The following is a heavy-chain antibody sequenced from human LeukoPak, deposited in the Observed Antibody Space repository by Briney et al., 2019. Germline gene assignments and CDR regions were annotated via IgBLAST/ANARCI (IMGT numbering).Heavy chain of an antibody. CDR1: GYTFTGYY. V-gene: IGHV1-2*02. CDR2: INPNSGGT. Sequence: ASVKVSCKASGYTFTGYYMHWVRQAPGQGLERMGWINPNSGGTNYAQKFQGRVTMARDTSISTAYMELSRLRSDDTAVYYCAKALWGDYFEYWGQGTLVTVSS. CDR3: AKALWGDYFEY. D-gene: IGHD3-10*01. J-gene: IGHJ4*02.